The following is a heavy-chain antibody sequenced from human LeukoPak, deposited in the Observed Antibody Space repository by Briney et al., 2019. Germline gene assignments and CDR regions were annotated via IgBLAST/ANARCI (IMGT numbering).Heavy chain of an antibody. D-gene: IGHD7-27*01. CDR3: TTGNWGSFSY. V-gene: IGHV3-15*01. CDR1: GFTFSNAW. Sequence: GGSLRLSCAASGFTFSNAWMNWVRQAPGKGLEWVGRIKSKTDGGTTDYVAPVKGRFTFSRDDSKNTLYLQVNSLNTEDTAVYYCTTGNWGSFSYWGQGTLVTVSS. J-gene: IGHJ4*02. CDR2: IKSKTDGGTT.